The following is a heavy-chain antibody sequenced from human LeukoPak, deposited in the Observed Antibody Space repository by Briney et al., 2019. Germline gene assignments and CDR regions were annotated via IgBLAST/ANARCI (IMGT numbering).Heavy chain of an antibody. Sequence: GGSLRLSCAASGFTFSSYWMSWVRQAPGKGLEWVANIKQDGSEKYYVDSVKGRFTISRDNAKNSLYPQMNSLRAEDTAVYYCASAAAGTFLYYYYMDVWGKGTTVTVSS. V-gene: IGHV3-7*01. J-gene: IGHJ6*03. CDR2: IKQDGSEK. CDR1: GFTFSSYW. CDR3: ASAAAGTFLYYYYMDV. D-gene: IGHD6-13*01.